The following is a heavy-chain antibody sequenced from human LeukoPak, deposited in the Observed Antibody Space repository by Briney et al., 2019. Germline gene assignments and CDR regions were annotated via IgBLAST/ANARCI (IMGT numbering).Heavy chain of an antibody. CDR3: AMYYYDSSGYYYFDY. Sequence: PSETLSLTCAVYGGSFSGYYWSWIRQPPGKWLEWIGEINHSGSTNYNPSLKSRVTISVDTSKNQFSLKLSSVTAADTAVYYCAMYYYDSSGYYYFDYWGQGTLVTVSS. D-gene: IGHD3-22*01. V-gene: IGHV4-34*01. J-gene: IGHJ4*02. CDR1: GGSFSGYY. CDR2: INHSGST.